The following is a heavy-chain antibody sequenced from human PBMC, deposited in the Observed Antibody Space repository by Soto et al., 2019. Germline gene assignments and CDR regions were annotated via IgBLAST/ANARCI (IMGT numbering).Heavy chain of an antibody. CDR3: ARKALIAAAGTGAFWFDP. CDR2: IIPIFGTA. D-gene: IGHD6-13*01. CDR1: GGTFSSYA. Sequence: SVKVSCKASGGTFSSYAISWVRQAPGQGLEWMGGIIPIFGTANYAQKFQGRVTITADESTGTAYMELSSLRSEDTAVYYCARKALIAAAGTGAFWFDPWGQGTLVTVSS. J-gene: IGHJ5*02. V-gene: IGHV1-69*13.